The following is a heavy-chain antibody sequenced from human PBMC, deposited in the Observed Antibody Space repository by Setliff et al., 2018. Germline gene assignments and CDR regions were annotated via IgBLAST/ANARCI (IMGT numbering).Heavy chain of an antibody. CDR1: AYTFSGYY. V-gene: IGHV1-2*02. Sequence: ASVKVSCKTSAYTFSGYYIHWVRQAPGQGLQWMGWINPNIGDTNYAPKFQGRVTMTRDTSIKTAYLEVNGLTSDDTAVYYCARAGMASVNRKGVFEYWGQGTLVTVSS. J-gene: IGHJ4*02. D-gene: IGHD3-10*01. CDR3: ARAGMASVNRKGVFEY. CDR2: INPNIGDT.